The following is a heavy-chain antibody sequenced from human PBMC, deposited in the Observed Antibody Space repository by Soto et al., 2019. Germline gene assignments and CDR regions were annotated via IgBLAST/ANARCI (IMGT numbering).Heavy chain of an antibody. V-gene: IGHV4-34*01. CDR2: INHSGST. Sequence: SETLSLTCAVYGGSFSGYYWSWIRQPPGKGLEWIGEINHSGSTNYNPSLKSRVTISVDTSKNQFSLKLSSVTAADTAVYYCARGKEQQLVSYPRRKVPYVDYWGQGTLVTVSS. CDR3: ARGKEQQLVSYPRRKVPYVDY. J-gene: IGHJ4*02. CDR1: GGSFSGYY. D-gene: IGHD6-13*01.